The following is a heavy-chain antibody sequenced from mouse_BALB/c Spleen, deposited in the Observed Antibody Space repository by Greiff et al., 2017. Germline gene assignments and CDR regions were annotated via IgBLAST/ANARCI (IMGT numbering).Heavy chain of an antibody. J-gene: IGHJ4*01. CDR3: AREGYPYAMDY. V-gene: IGHV5-17*02. CDR2: ISSGSSTI. D-gene: IGHD2-14*01. CDR1: GFTFSSFG. Sequence: DVMLVESGGGLVQPGGSRKLSCAASGFTFSSFGMHWVRQAPEKGLEWVAYISSGSSTIYYADTVKGRFTISRDNPKNTLFLQMTSLRSEDTAMYYCAREGYPYAMDYWGQGTSVTVSS.